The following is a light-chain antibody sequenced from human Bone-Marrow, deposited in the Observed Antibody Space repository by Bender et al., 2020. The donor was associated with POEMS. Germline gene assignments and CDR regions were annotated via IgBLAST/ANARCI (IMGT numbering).Light chain of an antibody. CDR1: SSNIGAGYD. CDR2: DTS. V-gene: IGLV1-50*01. J-gene: IGLJ3*02. Sequence: QSVLTQPPSVSGAPGQRVSISCTGSSSNIGAGYDVHWYQQLPGTAPKLLIFDTSNRPSGVPNRFSASKSGSSASLAISGLQSEDAADYYCSTWDDRLNAWLFGGGTKLTVL. CDR3: STWDDRLNAWL.